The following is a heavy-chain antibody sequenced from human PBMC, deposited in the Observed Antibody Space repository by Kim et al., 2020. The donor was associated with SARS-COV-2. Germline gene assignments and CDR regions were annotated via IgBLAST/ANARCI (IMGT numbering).Heavy chain of an antibody. CDR2: INPSGGST. V-gene: IGHV1-46*01. J-gene: IGHJ5*02. CDR3: ARGITAYYDYVWGRLGELGS. Sequence: ASVKVSCKASGYTFTSYYMHWVRQAPGQGLEWMGIINPSGGSTSYAQKFQGRVTMTRDTSTSTVYMELSSLRSEDTAVYYCARGITAYYDYVWGRLGELGSWGQGTLVTVSS. D-gene: IGHD3-16*01. CDR1: GYTFTSYY.